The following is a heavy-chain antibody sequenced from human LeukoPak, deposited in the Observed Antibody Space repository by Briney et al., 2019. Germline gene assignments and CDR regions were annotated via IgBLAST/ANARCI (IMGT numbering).Heavy chain of an antibody. V-gene: IGHV3-23*01. CDR3: AKDDYGLDY. D-gene: IGHD4-17*01. CDR2: LSGSGGST. J-gene: IGHJ4*02. CDR1: GFTFSIYA. Sequence: GGSLRLSCATSGFTFSIYAMTWVRQAPGKGLEWVSTLSGSGGSTYYADSVKGRFTISRDNSKNTLSLQMNSLRAEDTAVYYCAKDDYGLDYWGQGTLVTVSS.